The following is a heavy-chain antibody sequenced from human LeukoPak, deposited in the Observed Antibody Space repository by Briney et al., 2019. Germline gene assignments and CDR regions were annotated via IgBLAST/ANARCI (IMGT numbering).Heavy chain of an antibody. CDR2: FDPEDGET. J-gene: IGHJ4*02. CDR3: ATDAYDFWSGYYPGY. V-gene: IGHV1-24*01. CDR1: GYTLTELS. Sequence: ASVKVSCKVSGYTLTELSMHWVRQAPGKGLEWMGGFDPEDGETIYAQKFQGRATMTEDTSTDTAYMELSSLRSEDTAVYYCATDAYDFWSGYYPGYWGQGTLVTVSS. D-gene: IGHD3-3*01.